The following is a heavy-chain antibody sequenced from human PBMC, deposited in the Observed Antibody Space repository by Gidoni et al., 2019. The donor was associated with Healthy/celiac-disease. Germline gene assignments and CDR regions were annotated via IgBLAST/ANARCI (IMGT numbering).Heavy chain of an antibody. J-gene: IGHJ3*02. Sequence: QITLKESGPTLVKPTQTLTLTCTFSGFPLRTSGVGVGWIRQPPGKALEWLALIYWDDDKRHSPSLQSRLTITKDTSKNQVVRTMTNMDPVDTATYYCAHRRTSGSYYDAFDIWGQGTMVTVSS. V-gene: IGHV2-5*02. CDR2: IYWDDDK. CDR1: GFPLRTSGVG. D-gene: IGHD1-26*01. CDR3: AHRRTSGSYYDAFDI.